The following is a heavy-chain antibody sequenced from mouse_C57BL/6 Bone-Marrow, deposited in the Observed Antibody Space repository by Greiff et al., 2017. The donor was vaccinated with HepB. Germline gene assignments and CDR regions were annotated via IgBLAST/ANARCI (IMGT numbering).Heavy chain of an antibody. CDR1: GFNIKDDY. Sequence: VQLQQSGAELVRPGASVKLSCTASGFNIKDDYMHWVKQRPEQGLEWIGWIDPENGDTEYASKFQGKATITADTSSNTAYLQLSSLTSEDTAVYYCTSYNSIDYWGQGTSVTVSA. CDR2: IDPENGDT. J-gene: IGHJ4*01. V-gene: IGHV14-4*01. CDR3: TSYNSIDY. D-gene: IGHD1-3*01.